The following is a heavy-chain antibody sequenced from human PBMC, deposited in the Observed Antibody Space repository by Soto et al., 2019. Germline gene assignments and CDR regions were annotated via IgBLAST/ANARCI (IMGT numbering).Heavy chain of an antibody. CDR3: ARNGVGTYHFDY. J-gene: IGHJ4*02. V-gene: IGHV1-3*01. Sequence: QVQLVQSGAEVKKPGASVKVSCKASGYTFTSYAMHWVRQAPGQRPEWMGWINADNGNTKYSQKFQGRVTITRDTSASTGYMELSSLRSEDTAVDYCARNGVGTYHFDYWGQGTLVTVSS. CDR2: INADNGNT. D-gene: IGHD1-1*01. CDR1: GYTFTSYA.